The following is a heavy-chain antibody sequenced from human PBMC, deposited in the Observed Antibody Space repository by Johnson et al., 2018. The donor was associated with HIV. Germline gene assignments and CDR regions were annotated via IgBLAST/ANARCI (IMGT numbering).Heavy chain of an antibody. D-gene: IGHD6-13*01. V-gene: IGHV3-20*04. CDR1: GFTFDDYG. Sequence: VQLVESGGGVVRPGGSLRLSCAASGFTFDDYGMSWVRQVPGKGLEWISGINWNGRSTGYADSVKGRFTISRDNAKNSLYLQMNSLKTEDTAVYYCSTGFSSWAFDIWGQGTMVTVSS. J-gene: IGHJ3*02. CDR2: INWNGRST. CDR3: STGFSSWAFDI.